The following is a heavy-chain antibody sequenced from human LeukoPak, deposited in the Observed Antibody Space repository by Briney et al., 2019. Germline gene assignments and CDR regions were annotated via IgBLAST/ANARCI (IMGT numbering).Heavy chain of an antibody. D-gene: IGHD2-2*01. J-gene: IGHJ6*02. CDR2: ISYDGSNK. V-gene: IGHV3-30*18. CDR1: GFTFSSYG. Sequence: GGSLRLSCAASGFTFSSYGVHWVRQAPGKGLEWVAVISYDGSNKYYADSVKGRFTISRDNSKNTLYLQMNSLRAEDTAVYYCAKDILGYCSSTSCRRYYYYGMDVWGQGTTVTVSS. CDR3: AKDILGYCSSTSCRRYYYYGMDV.